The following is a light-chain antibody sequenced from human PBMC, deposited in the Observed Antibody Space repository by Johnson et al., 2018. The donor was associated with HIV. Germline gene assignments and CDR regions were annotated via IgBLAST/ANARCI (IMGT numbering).Light chain of an antibody. CDR2: DNN. CDR3: ETGDRGLSGV. Sequence: QSVLTQPPSVSAAPGQKVTISCSGSSSNIGNKYVSWYQQFPGTAPKLLIYDNNKRPSGIPDRFSGSKSGTSATLGITGLQTGDAADYYCETGDRGLSGVFGTGTTVTVL. CDR1: SSNIGNKY. V-gene: IGLV1-51*01. J-gene: IGLJ1*01.